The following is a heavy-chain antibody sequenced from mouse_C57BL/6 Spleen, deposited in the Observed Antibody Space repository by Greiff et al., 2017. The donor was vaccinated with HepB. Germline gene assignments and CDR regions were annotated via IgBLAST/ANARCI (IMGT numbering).Heavy chain of an antibody. CDR1: GFTFTDYY. V-gene: IGHV7-3*01. CDR3: GRSPYYYGRAMDY. CDR2: IRNKANGYTT. Sequence: EVQGVESGGGLVQPGGSLSLSCAASGFTFTDYYMSWVRQPPGKALEWLGFIRNKANGYTTEYSASVKGRFTISRDNSQSILYLQMKALRAEDSATYYCGRSPYYYGRAMDYWGQGTSVTVSS. J-gene: IGHJ4*01. D-gene: IGHD1-1*01.